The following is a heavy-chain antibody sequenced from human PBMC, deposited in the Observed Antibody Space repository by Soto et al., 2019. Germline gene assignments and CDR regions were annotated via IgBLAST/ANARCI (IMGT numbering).Heavy chain of an antibody. Sequence: QLQLQESGSGLVTPSHTLSLTCTVSGGSISNAAYSWSWIRQPPGKGLEWIGYIYPSGMPFYNPSIRSPVTISIDRSNDQFSLNMQSVTAADTAVYYCARERGGYGLFDSWGQGTLVTVSS. J-gene: IGHJ4*02. CDR1: GGSISNAAYS. V-gene: IGHV4-30-2*01. CDR3: ARERGGYGLFDS. D-gene: IGHD5-18*01. CDR2: IYPSGMP.